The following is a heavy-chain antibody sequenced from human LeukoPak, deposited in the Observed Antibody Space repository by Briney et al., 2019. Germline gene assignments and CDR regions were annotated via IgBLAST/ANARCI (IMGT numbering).Heavy chain of an antibody. D-gene: IGHD3-10*01. CDR2: ISYDGSNK. J-gene: IGHJ4*02. CDR3: AKVRRGLLWFGEPGYYFDY. V-gene: IGHV3-30*18. CDR1: GFTFSSYG. Sequence: GRSLRLSCAASGFTFSSYGMHWVRQAPGKGLEWVAVISYDGSNKYCADSVKGRFTISRDNSKNTLYLQMNSLRAEDTAVYYCAKVRRGLLWFGEPGYYFDYWGQGTLVTVSS.